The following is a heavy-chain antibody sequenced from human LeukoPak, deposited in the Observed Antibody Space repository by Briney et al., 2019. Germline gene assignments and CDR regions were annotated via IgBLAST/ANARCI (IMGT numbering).Heavy chain of an antibody. Sequence: GVSLRLSCVASGFTLRSYGMHWARQAPGKGLEWVAFIRYDGSDKYYADSVKGRFTISRDNSKNTLYLQMNSLRAEDTAVYYCARDELGDILTGYPDALDIWGQGTMVTVSS. CDR3: ARDELGDILTGYPDALDI. J-gene: IGHJ3*02. CDR2: IRYDGSDK. D-gene: IGHD3-9*01. CDR1: GFTLRSYG. V-gene: IGHV3-30*02.